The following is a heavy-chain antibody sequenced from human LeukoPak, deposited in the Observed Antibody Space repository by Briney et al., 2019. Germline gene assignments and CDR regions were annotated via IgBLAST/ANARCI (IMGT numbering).Heavy chain of an antibody. CDR3: AREGSHDYGDFFDY. CDR1: GFTFSSYS. J-gene: IGHJ4*02. V-gene: IGHV3-21*01. Sequence: GGSLRLSCAASGFTFSSYSMNWVRQAPGKGLEWVSSISSSSSYIYYADSVKGRFTISRDNAKNSLYLQMNSLRAEHTAVYYCAREGSHDYGDFFDYWGQGTLVTVSS. CDR2: ISSSSSYI. D-gene: IGHD4-17*01.